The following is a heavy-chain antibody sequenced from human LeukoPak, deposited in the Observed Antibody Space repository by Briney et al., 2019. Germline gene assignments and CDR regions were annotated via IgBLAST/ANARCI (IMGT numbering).Heavy chain of an antibody. V-gene: IGHV1-69*13. D-gene: IGHD6-19*01. CDR1: GGTFSSYA. Sequence: GASVKVSCKASGGTFSSYAISWVRQAPGQGLEWMGGIIPIFGTANYAQKFQGRVTITADESTSTAYMELSSLRSEDTAVYYCARRYSSGWYFDYWGQGTLVTVSS. CDR2: IIPIFGTA. J-gene: IGHJ4*02. CDR3: ARRYSSGWYFDY.